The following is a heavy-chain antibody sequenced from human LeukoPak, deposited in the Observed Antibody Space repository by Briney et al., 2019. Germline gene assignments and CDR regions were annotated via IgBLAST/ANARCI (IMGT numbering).Heavy chain of an antibody. Sequence: SETLSLTCTVSGGSISSGSHYWRWIRQPAGKGLEWIGRIYTSGSTNYNPSLKSRVTISVDTSKNQFSLKLSSVTAADTAVYYCARVSDYGSGSYYYDYYMDVWGKGTTVTVSS. J-gene: IGHJ6*03. V-gene: IGHV4-61*02. CDR1: GGSISSGSHY. CDR3: ARVSDYGSGSYYYDYYMDV. D-gene: IGHD3-10*01. CDR2: IYTSGST.